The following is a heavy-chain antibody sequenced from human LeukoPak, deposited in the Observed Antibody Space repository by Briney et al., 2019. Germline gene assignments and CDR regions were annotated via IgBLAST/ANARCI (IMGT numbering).Heavy chain of an antibody. CDR3: ARGRTRELHFDY. D-gene: IGHD1-26*01. CDR2: INHSGST. CDR1: GGSFSGYY. V-gene: IGHV4-34*01. Sequence: PSETLSLTCAVYGGSFSGYYWSWIRQPPGKGLEWIGEINHSGSTNYNPSLKSRVTISVDTSKNQFSLKLSSVTAADTAVYYCARGRTRELHFDYWGQGTLVTVSS. J-gene: IGHJ4*02.